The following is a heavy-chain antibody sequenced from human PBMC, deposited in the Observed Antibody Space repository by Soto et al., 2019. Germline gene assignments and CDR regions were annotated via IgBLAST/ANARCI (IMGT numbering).Heavy chain of an antibody. J-gene: IGHJ4*02. CDR3: ARDGDYYDSSGYYFGFDY. D-gene: IGHD3-22*01. V-gene: IGHV3-48*02. CDR1: GFTFSSYS. Sequence: PGGSLRLSCAASGFTFSSYSMNWVRQAPGKGLEWVSYISSSSSTIYYADSVKGRFTISRDNAKNSLYLQMNSLRDEDTAVYYCARDGDYYDSSGYYFGFDYWGQGTLVTVSS. CDR2: ISSSSSTI.